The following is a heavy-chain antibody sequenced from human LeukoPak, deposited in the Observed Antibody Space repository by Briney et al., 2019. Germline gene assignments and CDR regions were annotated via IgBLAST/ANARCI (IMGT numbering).Heavy chain of an antibody. CDR1: GGTFSSYA. CDR3: ASGEGGYSYGPSLDY. CDR2: IIPIFGTA. V-gene: IGHV1-69*05. J-gene: IGHJ4*02. D-gene: IGHD5-18*01. Sequence: SVKVSCKASGGTFSSYAISWVRQAPGQGLEWMGGIIPIFGTADYAQKFQGRVTITTDESTSTAYMELSSLRSEDTAVYYCASGEGGYSYGPSLDYWGQGTLVTVSS.